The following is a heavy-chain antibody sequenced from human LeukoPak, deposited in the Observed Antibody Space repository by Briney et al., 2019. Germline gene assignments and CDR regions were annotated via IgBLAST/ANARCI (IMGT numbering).Heavy chain of an antibody. V-gene: IGHV1-69*04. J-gene: IGHJ4*02. Sequence: GASVKVSCKASGGTFSSYAISWVRQAPGQGVEWMGRIIPILGIANYAQKFQGRVAITADKSTSTAYMELSSLRSEDTAVYYCAYYYGSGSYYTFDYWGQGTLVTVSS. D-gene: IGHD3-10*01. CDR2: IIPILGIA. CDR3: AYYYGSGSYYTFDY. CDR1: GGTFSSYA.